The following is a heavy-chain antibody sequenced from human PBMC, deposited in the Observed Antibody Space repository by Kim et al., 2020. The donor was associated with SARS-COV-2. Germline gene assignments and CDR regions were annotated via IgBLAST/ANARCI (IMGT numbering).Heavy chain of an antibody. CDR3: ARGQVLRLFFLPDAFDI. Sequence: SETLSLTCTVSGGSISSSSYYWGWIRQPPGKGLEWIGSIYYSGSTYYNPSLKSRVTISVDTSKNQFSLKLSSVTAADTAVYYCARGQVLRLFFLPDAFDIWGQGTMVTVSS. CDR2: IYYSGST. CDR1: GGSISSSSYY. J-gene: IGHJ3*02. V-gene: IGHV4-39*01. D-gene: IGHD3-10*01.